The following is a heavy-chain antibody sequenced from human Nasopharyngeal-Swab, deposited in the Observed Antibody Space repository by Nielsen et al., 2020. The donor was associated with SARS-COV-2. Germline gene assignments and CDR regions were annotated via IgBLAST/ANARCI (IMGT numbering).Heavy chain of an antibody. Sequence: ASVKVSCKSSGYNFLSYGISWVRQAPGQGLEWMGWISAYMGKTNYAQKFQDRVIMTTDTPTGTAYMELRNLRSDDTAVYYCARGGWDLSEYFSHWGQGTLVTVSS. CDR2: ISAYMGKT. CDR1: GYNFLSYG. CDR3: ARGGWDLSEYFSH. D-gene: IGHD1-26*01. V-gene: IGHV1-18*01. J-gene: IGHJ1*01.